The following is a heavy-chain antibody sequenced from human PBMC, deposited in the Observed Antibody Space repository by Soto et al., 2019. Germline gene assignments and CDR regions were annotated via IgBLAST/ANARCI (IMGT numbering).Heavy chain of an antibody. Sequence: QITLKESGPTLVKPPEPLTLTCTLSGFSLTTSGVGVGWIRQPPGKALESLALIYWDDDKRYRPSLKNTLTITNDTSRRLVILTLIVLDPVHTATYCSAHNALVPLGMAVWGQGATVTVAS. CDR1: GFSLTTSGVG. D-gene: IGHD3-10*01. CDR2: IYWDDDK. V-gene: IGHV2-5*02. J-gene: IGHJ6*02. CDR3: AHNALVPLGMAV.